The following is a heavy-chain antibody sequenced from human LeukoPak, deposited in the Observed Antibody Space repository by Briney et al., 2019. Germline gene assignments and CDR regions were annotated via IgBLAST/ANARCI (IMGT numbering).Heavy chain of an antibody. CDR1: GLTFSDYY. V-gene: IGHV3-11*04. CDR2: ISSSGSTI. Sequence: NPGGSLRLSCAASGLTFSDYYMSWIRQAPGKGLEWVSYISSSGSTIYYADSVKGRFTISRDNAKNSLYLQMNGLRAEDTAVYYCARLKQQLVKGAFDYWGQGTLVTVSS. D-gene: IGHD6-13*01. CDR3: ARLKQQLVKGAFDY. J-gene: IGHJ4*02.